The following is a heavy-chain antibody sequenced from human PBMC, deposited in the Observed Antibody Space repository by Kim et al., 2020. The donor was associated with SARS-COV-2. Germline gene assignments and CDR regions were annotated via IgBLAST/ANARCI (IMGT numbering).Heavy chain of an antibody. CDR2: IIPILGIA. J-gene: IGHJ5*02. D-gene: IGHD1-7*01. V-gene: IGHV1-69*04. Sequence: SVKVSCKASGGTFSSYAISWVRQAPGQGLEWMGRIIPILGIANYAQKFQGRVTITADKSTSTAYMELSSLRSEDTAVYYCARGITGTTNPNWFDPWGQGTLVTVSS. CDR3: ARGITGTTNPNWFDP. CDR1: GGTFSSYA.